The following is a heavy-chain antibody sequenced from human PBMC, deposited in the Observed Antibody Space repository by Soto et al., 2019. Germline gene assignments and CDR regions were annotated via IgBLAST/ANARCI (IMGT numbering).Heavy chain of an antibody. Sequence: QVQLQESGPGLVKPSQTLSLTCTVSGGSISSGGYYWSWIRQHPGKGLEWIGYIYYSGSTYYNPSLKSRVTISVHTSKNQFSLKLSSVTAADTAVYYCARDHRLRLGELSKFDPWGQGTLVTVSS. J-gene: IGHJ5*02. CDR1: GGSISSGGYY. CDR2: IYYSGST. D-gene: IGHD3-16*02. V-gene: IGHV4-31*03. CDR3: ARDHRLRLGELSKFDP.